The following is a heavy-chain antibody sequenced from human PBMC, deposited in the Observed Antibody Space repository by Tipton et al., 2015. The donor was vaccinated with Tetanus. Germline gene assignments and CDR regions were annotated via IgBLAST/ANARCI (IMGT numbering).Heavy chain of an antibody. CDR2: ISYDGTGQ. J-gene: IGHJ4*02. Sequence: SLRLSCAASGFKFGTYPMHWVRQVPGKGLDWVAIISYDGTGQNYADSVKGRFTISRDNPKNTLYLQMNSVTVDDTAVYYGARMINWGRYLDSWGQGTLVTVSS. CDR3: ARMINWGRYLDS. D-gene: IGHD7-27*01. V-gene: IGHV3-30-3*01. CDR1: GFKFGTYP.